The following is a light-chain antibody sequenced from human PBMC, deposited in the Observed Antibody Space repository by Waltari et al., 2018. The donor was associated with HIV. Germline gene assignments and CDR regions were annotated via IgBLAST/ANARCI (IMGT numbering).Light chain of an antibody. CDR1: SSTIGGNF. CDR3: AAWDDSLSGLYV. V-gene: IGLV1-47*01. J-gene: IGLJ1*01. CDR2: RDN. Sequence: QSVLTQPPSASGTPGQRVTISCSGSSSTIGGNFVYWYQQLPGTAPKLLIYRDNQRPSGVPDRFSGSKSGTSAYLAINGLRSEDEADYYCAAWDDSLSGLYVFGTGTKVTVL.